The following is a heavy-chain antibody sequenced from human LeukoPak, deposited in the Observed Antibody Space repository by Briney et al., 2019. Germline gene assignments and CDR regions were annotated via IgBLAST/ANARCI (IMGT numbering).Heavy chain of an antibody. CDR2: ISGSGDFT. CDR3: AKVPYGSGTRGGFDY. V-gene: IGHV3-23*01. J-gene: IGHJ4*02. D-gene: IGHD3-10*01. CDR1: GFTFSSYG. Sequence: GGSLRLSCAASGFTFSSYGMSWVRQAPGKGLEWVSTISGSGDFTYYADSVKGRFTISRDNSKNTLYLQMNSLRAEDTAVYYCAKVPYGSGTRGGFDYWGQGTLVTVSS.